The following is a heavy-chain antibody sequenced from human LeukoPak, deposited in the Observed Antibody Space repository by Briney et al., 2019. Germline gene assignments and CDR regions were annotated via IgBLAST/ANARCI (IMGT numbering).Heavy chain of an antibody. CDR1: GFTFSSYW. J-gene: IGHJ6*02. V-gene: IGHV3-7*01. CDR2: IKQDGSEK. Sequence: GGSLRLSCAASGFTFSSYWMSWVRQAPGKGPEWVANIKQDGSEKYYVDSVKGRFTISRDNAKNSLYLQMNSLRAEDTAVYYCARDSIDIAVAGTVYYYYYGMDVWGQGTTVTVSS. D-gene: IGHD6-19*01. CDR3: ARDSIDIAVAGTVYYYYYGMDV.